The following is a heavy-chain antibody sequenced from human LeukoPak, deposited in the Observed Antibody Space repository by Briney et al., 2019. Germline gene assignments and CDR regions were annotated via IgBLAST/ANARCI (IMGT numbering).Heavy chain of an antibody. CDR2: IYTNGNT. D-gene: IGHD3-10*01. Sequence: SQTLSLTCIVSGDSISNGGYYWPWIRQPAGKGLDYIVRIYTNGNTKDDPSNESRITITMNTTKNLFSLKLTSVSAADTALYYCARDRGTTVARGVPSWFDPWGQGILVTVSS. J-gene: IGHJ5*02. V-gene: IGHV4-61*02. CDR1: GDSISNGGYY. CDR3: ARDRGTTVARGVPSWFDP.